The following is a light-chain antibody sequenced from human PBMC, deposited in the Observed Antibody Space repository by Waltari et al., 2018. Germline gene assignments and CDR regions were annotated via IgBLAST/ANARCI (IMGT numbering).Light chain of an antibody. J-gene: IGKJ4*01. CDR2: LAS. CDR3: LQFGSPPLT. V-gene: IGKV1-9*01. Sequence: DIQMTQSPSSLSASVGDRVTLTCRASQDIDRFLAWYQQRPGKAPKLLVYLASTLSSGVPSRFGGSGSGSDFTLTINSLQPEDFATYYGLQFGSPPLTCGGGTKVEF. CDR1: QDIDRF.